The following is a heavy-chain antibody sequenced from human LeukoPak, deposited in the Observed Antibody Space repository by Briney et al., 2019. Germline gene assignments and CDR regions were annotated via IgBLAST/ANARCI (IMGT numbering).Heavy chain of an antibody. CDR3: ARYSGSSGFDP. D-gene: IGHD1-26*01. CDR1: GGSISSGDYY. Sequence: ASETLSLTCTVSGGSISSGDYYWSWIRQPAGKGLEWIGRISSSGSTNYNPSLKSRVTISVDTSKNQFSLKLCSVTAADTAVYYCARYSGSSGFDPWGQGTLVTVSS. CDR2: ISSSGST. V-gene: IGHV4-61*02. J-gene: IGHJ5*02.